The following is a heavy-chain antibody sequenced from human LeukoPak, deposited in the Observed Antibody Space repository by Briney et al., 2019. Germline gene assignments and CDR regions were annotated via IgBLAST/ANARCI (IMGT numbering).Heavy chain of an antibody. V-gene: IGHV3-48*03. J-gene: IGHJ4*02. Sequence: PGGSLRLSCAASGFTFSSYGMNWVRQAPGKGLEWVSYISSSGSTIYYADSVKGRFTISRDNAKNSLYLQMNSLRAEDTAVYYCARKLRYFDWSYFDYWGQGTLVTVSP. CDR2: ISSSGSTI. CDR3: ARKLRYFDWSYFDY. D-gene: IGHD3-9*01. CDR1: GFTFSSYG.